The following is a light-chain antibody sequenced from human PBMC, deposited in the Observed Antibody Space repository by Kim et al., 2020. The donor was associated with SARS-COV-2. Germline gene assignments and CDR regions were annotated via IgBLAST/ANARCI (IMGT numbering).Light chain of an antibody. Sequence: DIQMTQSPSTLSASVGDRVTITCRASQSVTTWLAWFQQKPGKAPILLIDEATTLLAGVPSRFSGSGSGTEFTLAISSLHPDDFATYYCQQYNTYPYTFGQGTKLEI. CDR1: QSVTTW. CDR2: EAT. V-gene: IGKV1-5*03. CDR3: QQYNTYPYT. J-gene: IGKJ2*01.